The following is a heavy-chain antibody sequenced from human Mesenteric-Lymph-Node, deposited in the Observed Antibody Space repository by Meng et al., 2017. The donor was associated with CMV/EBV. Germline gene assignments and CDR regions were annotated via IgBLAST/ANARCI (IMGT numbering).Heavy chain of an antibody. J-gene: IGHJ5*02. Sequence: GESLKISCAASGFTFSSYSMNWVRQAPGKGLEWVSYISSSGTTIYYADSVKGRFRISRDNAKNSLYLQMNSLRAEDTALYYCARDAVGATPRNWFDPWGQGTLVTVS. CDR3: ARDAVGATPRNWFDP. D-gene: IGHD1-26*01. V-gene: IGHV3-48*04. CDR1: GFTFSSYS. CDR2: ISSSGTTI.